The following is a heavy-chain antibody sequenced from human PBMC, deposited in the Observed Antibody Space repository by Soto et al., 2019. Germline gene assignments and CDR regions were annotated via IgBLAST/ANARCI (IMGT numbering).Heavy chain of an antibody. CDR2: ISAYNGNT. V-gene: IGHV1-18*01. J-gene: IGHJ4*02. CDR3: ARIRDPYYDFWSGYALDY. Sequence: ASVKVSCKASGYTFTSYGISWVRQAPGQGLEWMGWISAYNGNTNYAQKLQGRVTMTTDTSTSTAYMELRSLRSDDTAVYYCARIRDPYYDFWSGYALDYWGQGTLVTVSS. CDR1: GYTFTSYG. D-gene: IGHD3-3*01.